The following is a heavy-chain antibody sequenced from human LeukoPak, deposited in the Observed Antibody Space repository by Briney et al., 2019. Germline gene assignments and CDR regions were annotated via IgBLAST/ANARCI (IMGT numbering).Heavy chain of an antibody. Sequence: ASVKVSCKASGGTFSSYGISWVRQAPGQGLEWMGGIIPIFGTADYAQKFQGRVTVTADESTSTAYMGLSSLRSEDTAVYYCARDSQNPYYYMDVWGKGTTVTVSS. J-gene: IGHJ6*03. CDR2: IIPIFGTA. CDR3: ARDSQNPYYYMDV. CDR1: GGTFSSYG. V-gene: IGHV1-69*13.